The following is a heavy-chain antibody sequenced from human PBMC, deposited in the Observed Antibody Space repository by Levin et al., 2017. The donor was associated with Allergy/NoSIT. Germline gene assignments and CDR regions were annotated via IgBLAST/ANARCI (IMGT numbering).Heavy chain of an antibody. CDR1: GFTFSTYY. J-gene: IGHJ4*02. V-gene: IGHV3-21*01. CDR2: ISDRNSDI. Sequence: PGASVKVSCAASGFTFSTYYMNRVRQAPGKGLEWVSSISDRNSDIQYADSMKGRCTISRDNTKNSLYLQMNSLRAEDTAVYYCARAAALTSPLTYWGQGTLVTVSS. D-gene: IGHD3-9*01. CDR3: ARAAALTSPLTY.